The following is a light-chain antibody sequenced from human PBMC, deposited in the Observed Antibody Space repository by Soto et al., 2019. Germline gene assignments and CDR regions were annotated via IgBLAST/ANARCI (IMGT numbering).Light chain of an antibody. CDR2: DAS. Sequence: DIQMTQSPSSLSASVGDRVTITCQASHDISNYLNWYQQRPGKAPTLLIYDASNLQTGVPSRFSGSGSGTDFTFTISSLQPEDIATYYCQQLNSYPLTFGGGTKVDIK. J-gene: IGKJ4*01. CDR3: QQLNSYPLT. CDR1: HDISNY. V-gene: IGKV1-33*01.